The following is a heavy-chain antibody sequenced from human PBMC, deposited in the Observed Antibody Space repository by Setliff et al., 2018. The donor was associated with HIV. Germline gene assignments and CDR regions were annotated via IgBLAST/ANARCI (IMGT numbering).Heavy chain of an antibody. J-gene: IGHJ5*02. CDR1: GYSFTTYA. Sequence: ASVKVSCKASGYSFTTYAISWVRQAPGQGLEWVGWISTYNGNTNYAQKLQSRVTMTTDTSTSTAYMELRSLRSDDTAVYYCAREAPIYNWFDPWGQGTLVTVSS. CDR3: AREAPIYNWFDP. V-gene: IGHV1-18*01. CDR2: ISTYNGNT.